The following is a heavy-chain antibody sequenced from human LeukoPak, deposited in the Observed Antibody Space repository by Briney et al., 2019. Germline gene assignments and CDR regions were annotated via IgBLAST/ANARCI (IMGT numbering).Heavy chain of an antibody. CDR3: AKGGASVTRYVDY. V-gene: IGHV3-30*18. J-gene: IGHJ4*02. D-gene: IGHD4-17*01. Sequence: GRSLRLSCAASGFTFSSYSMPWVRQTPGKGLEWVGIMSNSGENTFYGEAVKGRFTISRDNSQNTLYLQMNSLRPEDTAVYYCAKGGASVTRYVDYWGQGTLVTVSS. CDR1: GFTFSSYS. CDR2: MSNSGENT.